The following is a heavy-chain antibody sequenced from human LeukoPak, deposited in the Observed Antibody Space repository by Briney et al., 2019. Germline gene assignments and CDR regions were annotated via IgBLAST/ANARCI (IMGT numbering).Heavy chain of an antibody. CDR2: IWYDGSNK. CDR3: ATPPWDCSSTSCYFDY. J-gene: IGHJ4*02. CDR1: GFTFSSYG. D-gene: IGHD2-2*01. V-gene: IGHV3-33*01. Sequence: GGSLRLSCAASGFTFSSYGMHWVRQAPGKGLEWVAVIWYDGSNKYYADSVKGRFTISRDNSKNTLYLQMNSLRAEDTAVYYCATPPWDCSSTSCYFDYWGQGTLVTVSS.